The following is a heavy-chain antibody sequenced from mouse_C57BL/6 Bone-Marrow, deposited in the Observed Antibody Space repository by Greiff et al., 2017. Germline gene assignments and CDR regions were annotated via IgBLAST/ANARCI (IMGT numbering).Heavy chain of an antibody. D-gene: IGHD1-1*01. V-gene: IGHV1-85*01. CDR3: AREDYGSTY. CDR1: GYPFTSYH. Sequence: PLQQFGPELVKPGASVKLSCKASGYPFTSYHINWVKQRPGQGLEWIGWIYPRDGSTKYKEKFKGKATLTVDTSYSTAYMELHSLTSEDTAVYFCAREDYGSTYWGQGTTLTGSS. J-gene: IGHJ2*01. CDR2: IYPRDGST.